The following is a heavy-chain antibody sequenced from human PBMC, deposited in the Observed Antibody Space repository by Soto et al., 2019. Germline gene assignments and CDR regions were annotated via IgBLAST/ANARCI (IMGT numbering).Heavy chain of an antibody. CDR3: AKGGWDYLSLFDY. Sequence: GGSLRLSCAASGFTFSSYGMHWVRQAPGKGLEWVAVISYDGSNKYYADSVKGRFTISRDNSKNTLYLQMNSLRAEDTAVYYCAKGGWDYLSLFDYWGQGTLVTVSS. J-gene: IGHJ4*02. V-gene: IGHV3-30*18. CDR2: ISYDGSNK. D-gene: IGHD1-26*01. CDR1: GFTFSSYG.